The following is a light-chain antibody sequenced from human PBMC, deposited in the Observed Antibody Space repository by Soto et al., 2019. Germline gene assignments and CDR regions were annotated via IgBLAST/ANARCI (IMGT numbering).Light chain of an antibody. J-gene: IGKJ1*01. CDR1: QGVRSY. V-gene: IGKV1-9*01. CDR2: GAS. Sequence: DIPLTQSPSTLSASVGDRVTITCRASQGVRSYLAWFQQRPGKAPKLLIFGASTLQNGVPARFSGGGFGTEFTLTITSLQPEDFATYYCHQVYTYPRTFGQGTKVDIK. CDR3: HQVYTYPRT.